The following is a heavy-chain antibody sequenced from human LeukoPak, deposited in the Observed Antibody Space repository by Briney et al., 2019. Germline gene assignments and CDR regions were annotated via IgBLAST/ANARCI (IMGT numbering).Heavy chain of an antibody. J-gene: IGHJ4*02. Sequence: GGSLRLSCAASGFTLSDYYMSWIRQAPGKGLEWVANIKQDGSEKHYVDSVEGRFTISRDNAKNSLSLQMNSLRVEDTAVYYCARDRAAKYWGQGTLVTVSS. D-gene: IGHD2-15*01. V-gene: IGHV3-7*03. CDR2: IKQDGSEK. CDR3: ARDRAAKY. CDR1: GFTLSDYY.